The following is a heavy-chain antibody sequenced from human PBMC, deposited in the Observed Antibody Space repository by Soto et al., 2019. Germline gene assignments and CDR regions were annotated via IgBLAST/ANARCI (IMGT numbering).Heavy chain of an antibody. Sequence: GGSLRLSCAASGFTFSSYGMHWVRQAPGKGLEWVAVISYDGSNKYYADSVKGRFTISRDNSKNTLYLQMNSLRAEDTAVYYCAKDLPSGWDDYWGQGTLVTVSS. J-gene: IGHJ4*02. V-gene: IGHV3-30*18. CDR1: GFTFSSYG. CDR2: ISYDGSNK. CDR3: AKDLPSGWDDY. D-gene: IGHD6-19*01.